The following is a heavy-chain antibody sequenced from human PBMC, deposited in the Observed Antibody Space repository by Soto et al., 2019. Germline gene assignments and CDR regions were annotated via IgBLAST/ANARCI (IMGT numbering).Heavy chain of an antibody. D-gene: IGHD3-3*01. J-gene: IGHJ6*02. V-gene: IGHV3-30-3*01. CDR1: GFTFSSYS. CDR3: ARLPGGPPNYDFWSGPPYGMDV. CDR2: ISYDGSNK. Sequence: GGSLRLSCAASGFTFSSYSMHWVRQAPGKGLEWVAVISYDGSNKYYADSVKGRFTISRDNSKNTLYLQMNSLRAEDTAVYYCARLPGGPPNYDFWSGPPYGMDVWGQGTKVTVSS.